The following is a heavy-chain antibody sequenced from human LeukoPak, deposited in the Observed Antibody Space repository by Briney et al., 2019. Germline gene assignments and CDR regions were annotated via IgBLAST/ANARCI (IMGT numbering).Heavy chain of an antibody. D-gene: IGHD1-20*01. CDR3: ARHITGNKWFDT. Sequence: GESLKISCKGSGYSFTSYWIGWVRQMPGKGLEWMGIIYPADSDTRYSPSFRGQVTISADKSISTAYLQWTSLKASDTAMYFCARHITGNKWFDTWGQGTLVTVSA. V-gene: IGHV5-51*01. CDR1: GYSFTSYW. CDR2: IYPADSDT. J-gene: IGHJ5*02.